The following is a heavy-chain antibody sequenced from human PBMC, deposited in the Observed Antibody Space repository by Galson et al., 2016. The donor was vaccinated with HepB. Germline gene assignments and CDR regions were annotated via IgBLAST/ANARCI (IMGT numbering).Heavy chain of an antibody. J-gene: IGHJ4*02. D-gene: IGHD5-12*01. Sequence: SETLSLTCSVSGGSIRSSSHYWGWIRQPPGKGLEWIGTIYYSGSTHYNPSLKTRVSISVDTSKNQFSLKLSSVTAADTAIYYCAREEEYGGNDYRPLDFWGQGTLVTVSS. CDR3: AREEEYGGNDYRPLDF. V-gene: IGHV4-39*07. CDR2: IYYSGST. CDR1: GGSIRSSSHY.